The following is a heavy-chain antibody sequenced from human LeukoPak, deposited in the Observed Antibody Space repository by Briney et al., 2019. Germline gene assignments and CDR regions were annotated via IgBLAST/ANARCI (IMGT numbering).Heavy chain of an antibody. CDR1: GDSISSSNYY. Sequence: SETLSLTCTVSGDSISSSNYYWGWIRQPPGKGLEWIGTIYYSGSTYYNPSLKSRVTISVDTSKNQFSLRLISVTAADTAVYYCARTTYYYDSSGYYSEGFDYWGQGTLVTVSS. V-gene: IGHV4-39*07. D-gene: IGHD3-22*01. CDR3: ARTTYYYDSSGYYSEGFDY. J-gene: IGHJ4*02. CDR2: IYYSGST.